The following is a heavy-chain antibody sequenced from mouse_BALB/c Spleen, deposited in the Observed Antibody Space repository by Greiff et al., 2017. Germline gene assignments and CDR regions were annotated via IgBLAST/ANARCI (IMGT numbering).Heavy chain of an antibody. CDR2: ISNGGGST. J-gene: IGHJ4*01. V-gene: IGHV5-12-2*01. D-gene: IGHD1-1*01. CDR3: ARQYYGSTPYYYAMDY. CDR1: GFTFSSYT. Sequence: EVKLVESGGGLVQPGGSLKLSCAASGFTFSSYTMSWVRQTPEKRLEWVAYISNGGGSTYYPDTVKGRFTISRDNAKNTLYLQMSSLKSEDTAMYYCARQYYGSTPYYYAMDYWGQGTSVTVSS.